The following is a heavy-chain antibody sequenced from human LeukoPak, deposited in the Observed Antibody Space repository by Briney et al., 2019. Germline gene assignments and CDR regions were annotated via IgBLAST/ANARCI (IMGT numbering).Heavy chain of an antibody. J-gene: IGHJ6*03. D-gene: IGHD3-22*01. CDR1: GFTFDDYA. CDR3: ARGDSSGYPRHYMDV. V-gene: IGHV3-9*03. Sequence: GGSLRLSCAASGFTFDDYAMHWVRQAPGKGLEWVSGISWNSGSIGYADSVKGRFTISRDNAKNSLYLQMNSLRAEDMALYYCARGDSSGYPRHYMDVWGKGTTVTVSS. CDR2: ISWNSGSI.